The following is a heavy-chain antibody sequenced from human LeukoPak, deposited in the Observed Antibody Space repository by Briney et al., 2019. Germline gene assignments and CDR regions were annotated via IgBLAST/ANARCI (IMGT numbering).Heavy chain of an antibody. CDR1: GFTFSSYG. D-gene: IGHD4-17*01. CDR3: TRTSTTVTKYGIDV. CDR2: INGNGGST. V-gene: IGHV3-64*04. Sequence: GGSLRLSRSASGFTFSSYGMQWGRQAPGKGLEYGSAINGNGGSTYYADSVKGRFTISRDNAKNTLYLQMNSLRGEDTAVYYYTRTSTTVTKYGIDVWGQGPTVTVSS. J-gene: IGHJ6*02.